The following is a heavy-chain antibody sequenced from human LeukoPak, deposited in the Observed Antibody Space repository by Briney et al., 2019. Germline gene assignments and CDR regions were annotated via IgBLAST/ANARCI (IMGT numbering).Heavy chain of an antibody. J-gene: IGHJ5*02. CDR3: ARGPIVVVPAAMPSGFDP. V-gene: IGHV4-34*01. Sequence: SETLSLTCAVYGGSFSGYYWSWIRQPPGKGLEWIGEIDHSGSTNYNPSLKSRVTISVDTSKNRFSLKLSSVTAADTAVYYCARGPIVVVPAAMPSGFDPWGQGTLVTVSS. CDR2: IDHSGST. CDR1: GGSFSGYY. D-gene: IGHD2-2*01.